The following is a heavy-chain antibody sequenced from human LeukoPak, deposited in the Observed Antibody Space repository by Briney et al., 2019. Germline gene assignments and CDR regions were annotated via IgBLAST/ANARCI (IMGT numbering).Heavy chain of an antibody. CDR3: AKNGQRGKYPLLPDY. D-gene: IGHD2-15*01. CDR2: ISGSGDST. Sequence: VGSLRLSCAASGFTFSNYAMSWVRQAPGKGLDWVSGISGSGDSTYYADSVKGRSIISRDNSNNTLYLRLSSLRAEDTALYFCAKNGQRGKYPLLPDYWGQGALVTVSS. J-gene: IGHJ4*02. V-gene: IGHV3-23*01. CDR1: GFTFSNYA.